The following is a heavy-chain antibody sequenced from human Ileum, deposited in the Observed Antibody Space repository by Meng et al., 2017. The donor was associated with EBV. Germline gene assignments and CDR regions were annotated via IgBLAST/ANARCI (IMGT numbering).Heavy chain of an antibody. J-gene: IGHJ4*02. V-gene: IGHV4-28*01. D-gene: IGHD1-26*01. Sequence: QVQLQESGPGLVKPSDPLPLTCAVSGYSISTTNWWGWIRQPPGKGLEWIGHIYYSGTTYNNPSLKSRVTMSIDPSKNQFSLKLSSVTAVDTAVYYCARNSESGSYINYWGLGTLVTVSS. CDR3: ARNSESGSYINY. CDR1: GYSISTTNW. CDR2: IYYSGTT.